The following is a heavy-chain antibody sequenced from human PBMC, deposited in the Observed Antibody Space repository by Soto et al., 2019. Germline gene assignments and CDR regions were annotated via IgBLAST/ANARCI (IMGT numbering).Heavy chain of an antibody. CDR3: ARDRLQQWLVFSY. CDR2: INAGNGNT. CDR1: GYTFTSYA. Sequence: GAXVKVSCKASGYTFTSYAMHWVRQAPGQRLEWMGWINAGNGNTKYSQKFQGRVTITRDTSASTAYMELSSLRSEDTAVYYCARDRLQQWLVFSYWGQGTLVTSPQ. V-gene: IGHV1-3*01. D-gene: IGHD6-19*01. J-gene: IGHJ4*02.